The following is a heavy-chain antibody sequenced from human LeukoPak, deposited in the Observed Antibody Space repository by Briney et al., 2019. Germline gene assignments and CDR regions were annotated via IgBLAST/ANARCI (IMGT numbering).Heavy chain of an antibody. CDR1: GYTFTGYY. D-gene: IGHD3-22*01. CDR3: ARAHYYYDSSGFYGYRY. CDR2: INPNSGGT. V-gene: IGHV1-2*02. J-gene: IGHJ4*02. Sequence: GASVKVSCKASGYTFTGYYMHWVRQAPGQGLEWMGWINPNSGGTNYAQKFQGRVTMTRDTSISTAYMELSRLRSDDTAVYYCARAHYYYDSSGFYGYRYWGQGTLVTVSS.